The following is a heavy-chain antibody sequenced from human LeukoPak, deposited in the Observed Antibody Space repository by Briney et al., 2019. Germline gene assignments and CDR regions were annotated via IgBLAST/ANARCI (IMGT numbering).Heavy chain of an antibody. CDR2: INHSGST. D-gene: IGHD2-2*01. V-gene: IGHV4-34*01. CDR3: AREEDIVGIPPARAATYFDY. CDR1: GGSSSGDY. Sequence: SETLSLTCAVYGGSSSGDYWSWIRQPPGKGLEWIGEINHSGSTNYNPSLKSRVTISVDTSKNQFSLKLSSVTAADTAVYYCAREEDIVGIPPARAATYFDYWGQGTLVTVSS. J-gene: IGHJ4*02.